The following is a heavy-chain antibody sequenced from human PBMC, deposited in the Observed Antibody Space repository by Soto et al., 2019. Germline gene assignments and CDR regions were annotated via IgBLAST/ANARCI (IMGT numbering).Heavy chain of an antibody. V-gene: IGHV3-74*01. J-gene: IGHJ6*02. CDR1: GFSIRDYW. CDR2: INGDASST. Sequence: GGTLRLSCEASGFSIRDYWMHSFRQAPGEGLVWVSCINGDASSTTYADSVKGRFTISRDDAKNTVYLQMTSLSAEDTAVYFCARDRSYAMEVWGQGTRVTVSS. CDR3: ARDRSYAMEV.